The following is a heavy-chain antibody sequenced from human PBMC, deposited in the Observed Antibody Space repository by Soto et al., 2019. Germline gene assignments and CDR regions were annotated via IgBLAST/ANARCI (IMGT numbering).Heavy chain of an antibody. V-gene: IGHV1-69*01. CDR2: IIPIFGTA. D-gene: IGHD3-9*01. J-gene: IGHJ4*02. CDR3: ARATNILTVKYYFDY. CDR1: GGTFSSYS. Sequence: QVQLVQSGAEVKKPGSSVKVSCKASGGTFSSYSINWVRQAPGQGLEWMGGIIPIFGTANNAQKFQGRVTIPADESETTVYMEVSSLRSEDTAVYYCARATNILTVKYYFDYWGQGTLVTVSS.